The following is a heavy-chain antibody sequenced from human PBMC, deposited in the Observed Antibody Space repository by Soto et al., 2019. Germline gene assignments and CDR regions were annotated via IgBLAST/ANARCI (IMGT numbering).Heavy chain of an antibody. D-gene: IGHD7-27*01. V-gene: IGHV2-26*01. CDR2: IFSNDEK. CDR1: GFSLSNARMG. CDR3: ARMELGIFSLDY. J-gene: IGHJ4*02. Sequence: KESGPVLVTPTETLTLTCTVSGFSLSNARMGVSWIRQPPGKALEWLAHIFSNDEKSYSTSLKSRLTISKDTSKSQVVLTMTNMDPVDTATYYCARMELGIFSLDYWGQGTLVTVSS.